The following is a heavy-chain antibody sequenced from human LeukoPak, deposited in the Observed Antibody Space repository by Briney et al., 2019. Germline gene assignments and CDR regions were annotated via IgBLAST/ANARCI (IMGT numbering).Heavy chain of an antibody. J-gene: IGHJ4*02. D-gene: IGHD3-10*01. CDR3: AKQARRAYYYGSGTYAGSHYFDF. CDR1: GFTFSSYG. V-gene: IGHV3-30*18. CDR2: ISSDGSKK. Sequence: GGSLRLPCAASGFTFSSYGMHWVRQAPGKGLEWVAVISSDGSKKYYADSVKGRFTISRDNSKNTLYLQVNSLRAEDTAVYYCAKQARRAYYYGSGTYAGSHYFDFWGQGTLVTVSS.